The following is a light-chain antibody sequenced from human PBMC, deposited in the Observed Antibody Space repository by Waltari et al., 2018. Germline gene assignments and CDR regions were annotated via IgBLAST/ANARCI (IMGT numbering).Light chain of an antibody. CDR1: SSDLGSYSL. V-gene: IGLV2-23*02. Sequence: QSALTQPASVAGSPGQSITISCPGTSSDLGSYSLVSWYQQQPGKAPKLIVYEVTRRPSGVSLRFSGSKSDNTASLTISGLQAEDEADYYCCSYGGVPSYVLFGGGTKLTVL. CDR3: CSYGGVPSYVL. CDR2: EVT. J-gene: IGLJ2*01.